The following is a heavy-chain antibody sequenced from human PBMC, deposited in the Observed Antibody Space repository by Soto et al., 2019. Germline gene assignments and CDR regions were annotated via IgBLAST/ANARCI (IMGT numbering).Heavy chain of an antibody. CDR2: IYYSGST. D-gene: IGHD3-10*01. J-gene: IGHJ6*03. V-gene: IGHV4-59*08. CDR1: GGSISSYY. CDR3: ARLYGSGSYWGSYYYYYMDV. Sequence: SETLSLTCTVSGGSISSYYWSWIRQPPGKGLDWIGYIYYSGSTNYNPSLKTRVTISVDTSKNQFSLKLSSVTAADTAVYYCARLYGSGSYWGSYYYYYMDVWGKGTTVTVSS.